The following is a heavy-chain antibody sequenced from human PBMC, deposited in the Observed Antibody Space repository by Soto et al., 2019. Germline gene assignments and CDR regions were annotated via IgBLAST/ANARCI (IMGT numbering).Heavy chain of an antibody. Sequence: QVQLVESGGGVVQPGTSLRLSCAASGFTFGSYAMHWVRQAPGKGLAWVAVIWSDGSNEDYAESVRGRFTISRDNSKNTLFLQMNSLTVDDTAVYYCARTRVVVDHWGQGTLVTVSS. CDR2: IWSDGSNE. J-gene: IGHJ4*02. CDR1: GFTFGSYA. CDR3: ARTRVVVDH. V-gene: IGHV3-33*01. D-gene: IGHD3-3*01.